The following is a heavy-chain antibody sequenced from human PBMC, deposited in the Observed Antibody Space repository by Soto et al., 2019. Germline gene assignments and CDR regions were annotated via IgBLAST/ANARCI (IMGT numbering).Heavy chain of an antibody. J-gene: IGHJ4*02. CDR3: ANDKSKVATVNCGGDS. CDR1: GFIFSDYG. V-gene: IGHV3-30*18. CDR2: ISFDGSRK. Sequence: QVQLVESGGGVVQPGTSLRLSCAASGFIFSDYGMYWVRQAPGRGLEWVAVISFDGSRKYYGDSVKGRFTISRDSSRDTVYLQMTSLRVEDTAGYYCANDKSKVATVNCGGDSWGQGTLVTVSS. D-gene: IGHD5-12*01.